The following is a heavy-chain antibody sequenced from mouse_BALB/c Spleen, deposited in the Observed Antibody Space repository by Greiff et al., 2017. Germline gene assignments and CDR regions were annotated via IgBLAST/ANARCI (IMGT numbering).Heavy chain of an antibody. J-gene: IGHJ2*01. CDR1: GFNIKDTY. CDR2: IDPANGNT. Sequence: EVQLQQSGAELVKPGASVKLSCTASGFNIKDTYMHWVKQRPEQGLEWIGRIDPANGNTKYDPKFQGKATITADTSSNTAYLQLSSLTSEDTAVYYCARGPLYRYHYFDYWGQGTTLTVSS. CDR3: ARGPLYRYHYFDY. D-gene: IGHD2-14*01. V-gene: IGHV14-3*02.